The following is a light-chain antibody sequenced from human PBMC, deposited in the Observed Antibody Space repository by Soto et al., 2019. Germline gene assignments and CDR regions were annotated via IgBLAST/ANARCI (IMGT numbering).Light chain of an antibody. CDR3: SSFTTSTTSV. V-gene: IGLV2-14*01. J-gene: IGLJ1*01. Sequence: QSVLTQPASVSGSPGQSITISCTGTSIDVGGYNSVSWYQQHPGKAPKLMIYEVSHRPSGVSNRFSGSKSANTASLTISGLQAEDEADYYCSSFTTSTTSVFGTGTKVTVL. CDR1: SIDVGGYNS. CDR2: EVS.